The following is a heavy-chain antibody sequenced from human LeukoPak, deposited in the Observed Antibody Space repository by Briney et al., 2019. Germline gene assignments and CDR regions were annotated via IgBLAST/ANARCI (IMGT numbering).Heavy chain of an antibody. D-gene: IGHD2-2*02. CDR2: INHSGST. CDR3: ARGWGHCSSTSCYRSPYYYYYYGMDV. CDR1: GGSFSGYY. J-gene: IGHJ6*02. Sequence: SETLSLTCAVYGGSFSGYYWSWIRQPPGKGLEWIGEINHSGSTNYNPSLKSRVTISVDTSKNQFSLKLSSVTAADTAVYYCARGWGHCSSTSCYRSPYYYYYYGMDVWGQGTTVTVSS. V-gene: IGHV4-34*01.